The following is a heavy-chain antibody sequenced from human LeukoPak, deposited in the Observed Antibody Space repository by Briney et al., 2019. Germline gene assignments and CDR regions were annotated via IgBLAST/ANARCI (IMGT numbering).Heavy chain of an antibody. CDR2: IYYSGTT. D-gene: IGHD6-19*01. V-gene: IGHV4-39*06. CDR3: ARVAAPSGRGYYFDY. CDR1: GGSISSSIYY. Sequence: PSETLSLTCTVSGGSISSSIYYWAWIRQPPGKGLEWIGTIYYSGTTDYKSSLKSRVTISVDTSKNQFTLKLSSVTAADTALYHCARVAAPSGRGYYFDYWGQGTLVTVSS. J-gene: IGHJ4*02.